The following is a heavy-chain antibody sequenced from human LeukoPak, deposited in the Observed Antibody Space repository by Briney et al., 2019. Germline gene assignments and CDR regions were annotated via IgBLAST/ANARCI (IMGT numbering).Heavy chain of an antibody. CDR1: AFTVSNYW. CDR2: IKQDGSEK. V-gene: IGHV3-7*03. D-gene: IGHD2-15*01. Sequence: GGSLRLSCAASAFTVSNYWMGWLRQAPGKGLDWVANIKQDGSEKYYLDSGKGRFTISRDNAKNPLYLQMNSLRAEDTAVYYCAKLVVVTATQWYFDLWGRGPLVTVSS. J-gene: IGHJ2*01. CDR3: AKLVVVTATQWYFDL.